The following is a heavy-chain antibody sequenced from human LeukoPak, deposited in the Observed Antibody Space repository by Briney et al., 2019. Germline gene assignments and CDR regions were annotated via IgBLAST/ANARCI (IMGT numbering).Heavy chain of an antibody. CDR1: GYTFTSYY. CDR3: ARGGSRVVTYGNFDY. Sequence: ASVKVSCKASGYTFTSYYMHWVRQAPGQGLEWMGWISTYSGNTNYAQKLQGRTTMTIETSTSTAYMELRSLRSDDTAVYYCARGGSRVVTYGNFDYWGQGTLVTVSS. D-gene: IGHD2-21*02. V-gene: IGHV1-18*04. J-gene: IGHJ4*02. CDR2: ISTYSGNT.